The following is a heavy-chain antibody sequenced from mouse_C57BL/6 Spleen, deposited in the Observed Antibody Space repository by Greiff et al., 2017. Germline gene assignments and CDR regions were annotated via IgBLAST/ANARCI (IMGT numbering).Heavy chain of an antibody. CDR1: GFTFSDYY. V-gene: IGHV5-16*01. J-gene: IGHJ1*03. Sequence: EVKLVESEGGLVQPGSSMKLSCTASGFTFSDYYMAWVRQVPEKGLEWVANINYDGSSTYYLDSLKSRFIISRDNAKNILYLQMSSLKSEDTATYYGAREIYYDGSSYGYFDVWGTGTTVTVSS. D-gene: IGHD1-1*01. CDR2: INYDGSST. CDR3: AREIYYDGSSYGYFDV.